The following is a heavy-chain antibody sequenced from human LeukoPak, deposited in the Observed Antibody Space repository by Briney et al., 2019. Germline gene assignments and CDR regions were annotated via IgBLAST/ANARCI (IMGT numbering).Heavy chain of an antibody. V-gene: IGHV1-18*04. J-gene: IGHJ5*02. Sequence: ASVKVSCKASGYTFTSYYMHWVRQAPGQGLEWMGWISAYNGNTNYAQKLQGRVTMTTDTSTSTAYMELRSLRSDDTAVYYCARGGRYCSSTSCYVDWFDPWGQGTLVTVSS. CDR1: GYTFTSYY. D-gene: IGHD2-2*01. CDR2: ISAYNGNT. CDR3: ARGGRYCSSTSCYVDWFDP.